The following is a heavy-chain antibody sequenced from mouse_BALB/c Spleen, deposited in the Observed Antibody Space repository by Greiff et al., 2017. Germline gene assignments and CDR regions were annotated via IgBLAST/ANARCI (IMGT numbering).Heavy chain of an antibody. J-gene: IGHJ4*01. CDR3: ARQGLGQLGLREDY. CDR1: GFNIKDTY. D-gene: IGHD3-2*01. CDR2: IDPANGNT. V-gene: IGHV14-3*02. Sequence: EVQGVESGAELVKPGASVKLSCTASGFNIKDTYMHWVKQRPEQGLEWIGRIDPANGNTKYDPKFQGKATITADTSSNTAYLQLSSLTSEDTAVYYCARQGLGQLGLREDYWGQGTSVTVSS.